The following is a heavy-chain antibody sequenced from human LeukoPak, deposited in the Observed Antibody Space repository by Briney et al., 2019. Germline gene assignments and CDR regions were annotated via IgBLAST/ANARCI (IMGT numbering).Heavy chain of an antibody. Sequence: PGGSLRLSCAASGFTFDDYGMSWVRQAPGKGLEWVSGINWNGGSTYYADSVKGRFTISRDNSKNSLYLQMNSLRAEDTALYYCAKGYCSGGSCYSGNYMDVWGKGTTVTVSS. J-gene: IGHJ6*03. D-gene: IGHD2-15*01. V-gene: IGHV3-43D*03. CDR2: INWNGGST. CDR3: AKGYCSGGSCYSGNYMDV. CDR1: GFTFDDYG.